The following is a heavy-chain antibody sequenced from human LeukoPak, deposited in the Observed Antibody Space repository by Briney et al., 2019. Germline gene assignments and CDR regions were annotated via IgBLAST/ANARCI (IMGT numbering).Heavy chain of an antibody. V-gene: IGHV4-38-2*02. CDR3: ARRDGHGSGSYTYYYYYMDV. J-gene: IGHJ6*03. CDR1: GYSISSGYY. Sequence: SETLSLTCTVSGYSISSGYYWGWIRQPPGKGLEWIGEINHSGSTNYNPSLKSRVTISVDTSKNQFSLKLSSVTAADTAVYYCARRDGHGSGSYTYYYYYMDVWGKGTTVTISS. CDR2: INHSGST. D-gene: IGHD3-10*01.